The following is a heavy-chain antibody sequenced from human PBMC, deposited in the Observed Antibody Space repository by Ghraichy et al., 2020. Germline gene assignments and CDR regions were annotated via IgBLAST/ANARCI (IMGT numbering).Heavy chain of an antibody. J-gene: IGHJ6*02. V-gene: IGHV3-53*01. CDR3: AYSSTSYYYYGMDV. Sequence: GGSLRLSCAASGFTVSSNYMSWVRQAPGKGLEWVSVIYSGGSTYYADSVKGRFTISRDNSKNTLYLQMNSLRAEDTAVYYCAYSSTSYYYYGMDVWGQGTTVTVSS. D-gene: IGHD6-13*01. CDR2: IYSGGST. CDR1: GFTVSSNY.